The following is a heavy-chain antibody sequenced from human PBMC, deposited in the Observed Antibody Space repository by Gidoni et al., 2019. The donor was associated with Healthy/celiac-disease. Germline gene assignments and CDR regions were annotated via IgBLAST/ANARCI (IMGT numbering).Heavy chain of an antibody. J-gene: IGHJ6*02. CDR1: GFTFDDYA. V-gene: IGHV3-9*01. CDR2: ISWNSGSI. D-gene: IGHD3-22*01. CDR3: AKDRGDGYYYDSSGYYRYYYYYGMDV. Sequence: EVQLVESGGGLVQPGRSLRLSCAASGFTFDDYAMHWVRQAPGKGLEWVSGISWNSGSIGYADSVKGRFTISRDNAKNSLYLQMNSLRAEDTALYYCAKDRGDGYYYDSSGYYRYYYYYGMDVWGQGTTVTVSS.